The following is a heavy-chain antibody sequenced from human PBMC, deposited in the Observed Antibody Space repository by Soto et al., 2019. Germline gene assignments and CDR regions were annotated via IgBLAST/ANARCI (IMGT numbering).Heavy chain of an antibody. Sequence: PGGSLRLSCAASGFTFSSYWMSWVRQAPGKGLEWVANIKQDGSEKYYVDSVKGRFTISRDNAKNSLYLQMNSLRAEDTAVYYCARESDSGSYYFKGAFDNWGQGTLVTVSS. CDR2: IKQDGSEK. J-gene: IGHJ4*02. V-gene: IGHV3-7*03. D-gene: IGHD1-26*01. CDR1: GFTFSSYW. CDR3: ARESDSGSYYFKGAFDN.